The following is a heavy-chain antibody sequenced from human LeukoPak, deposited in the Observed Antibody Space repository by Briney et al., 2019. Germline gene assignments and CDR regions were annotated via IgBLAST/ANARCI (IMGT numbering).Heavy chain of an antibody. D-gene: IGHD2-15*01. V-gene: IGHV3-23*01. CDR1: GFTFSSYA. J-gene: IGHJ4*02. CDR2: ISGSGGST. CDR3: AKGFGYCSGGSCY. Sequence: HPGGSLRLSCAASGFTFSSYAMSWVRQAPGKGLEWVSAISGSGGSTYYADSVKGRFTISRDNSKNTLYLQMNSLRAEDTAVYYCAKGFGYCSGGSCYWGQGTLVTVSS.